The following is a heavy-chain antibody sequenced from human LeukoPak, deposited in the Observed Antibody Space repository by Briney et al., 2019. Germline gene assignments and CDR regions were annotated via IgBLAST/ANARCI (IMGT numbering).Heavy chain of an antibody. Sequence: GGSLRLSCAASGFTFSDYYMSWIRQAPGKGLEWVSYISSSGSTINYADSVKGRFTISRDNAKSSLYLQMNSLRAEDTAVYYCARGRVAVSTPYYMDVWGKGTTVTVS. V-gene: IGHV3-11*01. CDR3: ARGRVAVSTPYYMDV. CDR2: ISSSGSTI. J-gene: IGHJ6*03. D-gene: IGHD6-19*01. CDR1: GFTFSDYY.